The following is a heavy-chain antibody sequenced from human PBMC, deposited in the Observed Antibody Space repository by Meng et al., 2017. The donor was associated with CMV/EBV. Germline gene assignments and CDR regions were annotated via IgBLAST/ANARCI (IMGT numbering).Heavy chain of an antibody. CDR3: AREEITMVRGVLNYFDY. D-gene: IGHD3-10*01. CDR1: GGSISSYY. Sequence: GGSISSYYWSWIRQTAGKGLEWIGRIYTSGSTNYNPSLKSRVTMSVDTSKNQFSLKLSSVTAADTAVYYCAREEITMVRGVLNYFDYWGQGTLVTVSS. CDR2: IYTSGST. J-gene: IGHJ4*02. V-gene: IGHV4-4*07.